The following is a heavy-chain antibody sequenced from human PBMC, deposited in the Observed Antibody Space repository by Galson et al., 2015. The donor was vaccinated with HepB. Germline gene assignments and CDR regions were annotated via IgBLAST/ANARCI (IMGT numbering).Heavy chain of an antibody. CDR1: GFIFSSFD. CDR3: ANLYSSDLDY. Sequence: SLRLSCAASGFIFSSFDMNWVRQAPGKGLEWVSYISSGSITMSYADSVKGRFTISRDNAKNSLYLQMNSLKDEDTAVYYCANLYSSDLDYWGQGTPVTVSS. J-gene: IGHJ4*02. CDR2: ISSGSITM. D-gene: IGHD6-19*01. V-gene: IGHV3-48*02.